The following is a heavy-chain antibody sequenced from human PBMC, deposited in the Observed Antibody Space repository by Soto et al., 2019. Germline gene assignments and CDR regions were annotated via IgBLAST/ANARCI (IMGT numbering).Heavy chain of an antibody. Sequence: ASVKVSFKASGYTFTSCDINGVRQATGQGLEWMGWMNPNSGNTGYAQKFQGRVTMTRNTSISKAYMEPSSLRSEDTAVYYCARAIRITMIGGAHYYFVYWGQGTLVTVSS. D-gene: IGHD3-22*01. J-gene: IGHJ4*02. CDR1: GYTFTSCD. CDR2: MNPNSGNT. V-gene: IGHV1-8*01. CDR3: ARAIRITMIGGAHYYFVY.